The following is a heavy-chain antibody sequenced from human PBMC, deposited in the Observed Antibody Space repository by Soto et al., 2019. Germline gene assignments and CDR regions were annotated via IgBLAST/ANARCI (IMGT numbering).Heavy chain of an antibody. CDR3: TKVGGLYDFWSGPLHFDL. Sequence: EAQLVESGGGLVQPGRSLRLSCAGSGFIFDDFAIHWVRQAPGKGLEWVSGISWNSDSIGYADSVKGRFTISRDNAKNALYLQKNRLRVEDTAFDYWTKVGGLYDFWSGPLHFDLWGQGTLVTVSS. D-gene: IGHD3-3*01. J-gene: IGHJ4*02. CDR1: GFIFDDFA. V-gene: IGHV3-9*01. CDR2: ISWNSDSI.